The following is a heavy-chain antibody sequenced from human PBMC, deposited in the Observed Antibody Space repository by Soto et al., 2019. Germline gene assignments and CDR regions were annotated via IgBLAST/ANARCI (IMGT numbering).Heavy chain of an antibody. D-gene: IGHD2-15*01. V-gene: IGHV3-30-3*01. Sequence: QVQLVESGGGVVQPGRSLRLSCAASGFTFSTYAMHWVRQAPGKGLEWVAAISYDGSDKYYAASVKGRFPISRDNSXNXLXXQMNSLRAEDTAVYYCAPGGYCRGGSCYSRRYFAYWGQGTLVTVSS. CDR1: GFTFSTYA. CDR3: APGGYCRGGSCYSRRYFAY. J-gene: IGHJ4*02. CDR2: ISYDGSDK.